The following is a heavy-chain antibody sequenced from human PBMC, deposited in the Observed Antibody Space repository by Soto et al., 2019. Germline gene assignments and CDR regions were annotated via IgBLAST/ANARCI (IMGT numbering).Heavy chain of an antibody. V-gene: IGHV1-2*04. Sequence: ASVKVSCKASGYTFTGYYMHWVRQAPGQGLEWMGWINPNSGGTNYAQKFQGWVTMTRDTSISTAYMELSRLRSDDTAVYYCARGHCSSTSCYATLRPFDYWGQGTLVTVSS. J-gene: IGHJ4*02. CDR3: ARGHCSSTSCYATLRPFDY. CDR2: INPNSGGT. D-gene: IGHD2-2*01. CDR1: GYTFTGYY.